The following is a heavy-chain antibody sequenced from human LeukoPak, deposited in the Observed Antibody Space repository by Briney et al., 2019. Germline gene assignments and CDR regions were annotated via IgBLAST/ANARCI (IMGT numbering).Heavy chain of an antibody. CDR1: GFTFSSYD. CDR2: IYYDGSNK. V-gene: IGHV3-30*18. J-gene: IGHJ5*02. CDR3: AKDSGYSSSWFDP. Sequence: GGSLRLSCAASGFTFSSYDMHWVRQAPGKGLEWVADIYYDGSNKYYADSVKRRFTISRDKSKNTLYLQMSSLRAEDTAVYYCAKDSGYSSSWFDPWGQGTLVTVSS. D-gene: IGHD6-13*01.